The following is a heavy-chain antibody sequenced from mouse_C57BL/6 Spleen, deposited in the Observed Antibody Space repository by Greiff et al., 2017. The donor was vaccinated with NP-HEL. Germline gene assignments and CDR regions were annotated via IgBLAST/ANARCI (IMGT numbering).Heavy chain of an antibody. Sequence: EVQLVESGGDLVKPGGSLKLSCAASGFTFSSYGMSWVRQTPDKRLEWVATISSGGSYTYYPDSVKGRFTISRDNAKNTLYLQMSSLKSEDTAMYYCARQRRSTMVTTEYFDYWGQGTTLTVSS. CDR1: GFTFSSYG. CDR2: ISSGGSYT. V-gene: IGHV5-6*01. D-gene: IGHD2-2*01. J-gene: IGHJ2*01. CDR3: ARQRRSTMVTTEYFDY.